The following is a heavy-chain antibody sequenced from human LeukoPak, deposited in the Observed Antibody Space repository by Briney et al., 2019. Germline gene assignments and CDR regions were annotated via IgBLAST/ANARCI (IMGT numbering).Heavy chain of an antibody. CDR1: GLSVSSSC. CDR3: AKDYGSGSYYGYFDY. D-gene: IGHD3-10*01. CDR2: IYSAGTT. J-gene: IGHJ4*02. V-gene: IGHV3-53*05. Sequence: GGSLRLSCAVSGLSVSSSCMTWVRQAPGKGLEWVSLIYSAGTTYYPDSVKGRFTISRDNAKNSLYLQMNSLRAEDTALYYCAKDYGSGSYYGYFDYWGQGTLVTVSS.